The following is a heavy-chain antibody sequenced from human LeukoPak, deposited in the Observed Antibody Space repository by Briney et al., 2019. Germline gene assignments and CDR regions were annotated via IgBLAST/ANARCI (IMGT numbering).Heavy chain of an antibody. Sequence: GSSVKVSCKASGGTFSSYAISWVRQAPGQGLEWMGRIIPILGIANYAQKFQGRVTITADKSTSTAYMELSSLRSEDTAVYYCARVLSGSNFDSWGHGTLVTVSS. J-gene: IGHJ4*01. D-gene: IGHD3-22*01. V-gene: IGHV1-69*04. CDR3: ARVLSGSNFDS. CDR1: GGTFSSYA. CDR2: IIPILGIA.